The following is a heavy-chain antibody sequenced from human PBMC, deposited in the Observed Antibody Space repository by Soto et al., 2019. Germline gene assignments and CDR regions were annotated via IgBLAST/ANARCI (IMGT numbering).Heavy chain of an antibody. CDR2: IYWDDDK. V-gene: IGHV2-5*02. CDR1: GFSVSSNGAR. J-gene: IGHJ4*02. D-gene: IGHD5-18*01. Sequence: QITLKESGPPLVKPTQTLTLTCSLSGFSVSSNGARVGWIRQPPGKALEWLALIYWDDDKKYNPSLKSRLTIPKDTSENQVVLTVTDVDPADTATYYCVHGTLGSYGHVYFDCWGQGTLVTVSS. CDR3: VHGTLGSYGHVYFDC.